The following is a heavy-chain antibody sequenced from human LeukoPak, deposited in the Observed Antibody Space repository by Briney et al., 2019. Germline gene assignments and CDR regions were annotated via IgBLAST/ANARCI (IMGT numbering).Heavy chain of an antibody. CDR3: AAQPDY. J-gene: IGHJ4*02. CDR2: VYTSGST. Sequence: PSETLSLTCTVSGGSISSDNYSWSWIRQPAGKGLEWIGRVYTSGSTNYNPSLKSRVTISVDTSKEQFSLKLSSVTAADTAVYYCAAQPDYWGQGTLVTVSS. D-gene: IGHD2-2*01. CDR1: GGSISSDNYS. V-gene: IGHV4-61*02.